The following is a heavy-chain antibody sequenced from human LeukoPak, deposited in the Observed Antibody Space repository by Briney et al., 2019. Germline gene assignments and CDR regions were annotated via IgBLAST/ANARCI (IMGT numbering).Heavy chain of an antibody. Sequence: ASVKVSCKVSGYTLTELSMHWVRQAPGKGLEWMGGFDPEDGETIYAQKFQGRVTMTEDTSTDKAYMELSSLRSEDTAAYYCATGVRYSSGWYYFDYWGQGTLVTVSS. CDR2: FDPEDGET. CDR3: ATGVRYSSGWYYFDY. D-gene: IGHD6-19*01. V-gene: IGHV1-24*01. CDR1: GYTLTELS. J-gene: IGHJ4*02.